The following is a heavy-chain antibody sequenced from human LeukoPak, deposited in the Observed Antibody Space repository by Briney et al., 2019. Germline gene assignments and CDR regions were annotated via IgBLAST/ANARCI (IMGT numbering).Heavy chain of an antibody. D-gene: IGHD5-24*01. V-gene: IGHV3-7*01. J-gene: IGHJ3*02. CDR2: IKQDGSEK. CDR1: GFTFSSYW. CDR3: ARDVSEDGYTIAFDI. Sequence: GGSLRLSCAASGFTFSSYWMSWVRQAPGKGLEWVANIKQDGSEKYYVDSVKGRFTISRDNAKNSLYLQMNSLRAEDTAVYYCARDVSEDGYTIAFDIWGQGTMVTVSS.